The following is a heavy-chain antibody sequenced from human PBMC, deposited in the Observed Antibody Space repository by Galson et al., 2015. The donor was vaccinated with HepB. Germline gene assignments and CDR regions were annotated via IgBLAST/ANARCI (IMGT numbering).Heavy chain of an antibody. V-gene: IGHV3-74*01. J-gene: IGHJ3*02. CDR2: IDADGSGA. CDR3: TSLTTAVNLYAFDT. CDR1: GFAFSNYW. D-gene: IGHD4-23*01. Sequence: SLRLSCAASGFAFSNYWMHWVRHTPEKGLVWVSRIDADGSGAGYADFVKGRFTISRDNAKNMLYMQMNSLRAEDTAVYYCTSLTTAVNLYAFDTWGQGTVVTVSS.